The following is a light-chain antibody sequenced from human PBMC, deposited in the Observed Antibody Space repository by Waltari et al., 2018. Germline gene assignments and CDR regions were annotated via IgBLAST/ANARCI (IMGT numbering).Light chain of an antibody. V-gene: IGLV1-47*01. Sequence: SVLTQPPSASGTPGQTVTIPCSGSSSNIGGNFVYWYHQLPGMAPQLLIYKNNQRPSGVPDRFSGSKSGTSASLTISGLQAGDEADYYCSSYTSSSTLVFGGGTKLTVL. CDR1: SSNIGGNF. CDR3: SSYTSSSTLV. CDR2: KNN. J-gene: IGLJ2*01.